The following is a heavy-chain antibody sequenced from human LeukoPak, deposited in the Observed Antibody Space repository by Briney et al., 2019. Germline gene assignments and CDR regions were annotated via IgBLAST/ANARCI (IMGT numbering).Heavy chain of an antibody. CDR2: ISGSGGST. D-gene: IGHD2/OR15-2a*01. CDR3: ARDFYDGFALDY. CDR1: GFTYSSYG. J-gene: IGHJ4*02. Sequence: GGSLRLSCAASGFTYSSYGMSWVRQAPGKGLEWVSAISGSGGSTYYADSVKGRFTISRDNARNSLYLQMDNLRAEDTGVYYCARDFYDGFALDYWGQGTLVTVSS. V-gene: IGHV3-23*01.